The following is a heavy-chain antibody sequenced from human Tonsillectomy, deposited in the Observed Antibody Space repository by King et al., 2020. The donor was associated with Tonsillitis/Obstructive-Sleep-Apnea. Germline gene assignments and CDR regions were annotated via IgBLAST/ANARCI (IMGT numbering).Heavy chain of an antibody. Sequence: QLQESGPRLVKPSETLSLTCTVSCGSITNYFWSLIRQPPGRGLEWIGYIHYSGSTNYHPSLKSRVTISLDTSKNQFSLNLRSVTAADTAEYYCARLPALDMDVWGKGTSVTVSS. CDR2: IHYSGST. D-gene: IGHD2-2*01. J-gene: IGHJ6*03. CDR1: CGSITNYF. V-gene: IGHV4-59*01. CDR3: ARLPALDMDV.